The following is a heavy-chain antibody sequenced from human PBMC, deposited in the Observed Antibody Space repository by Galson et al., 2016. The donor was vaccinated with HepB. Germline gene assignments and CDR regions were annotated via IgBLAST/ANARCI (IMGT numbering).Heavy chain of an antibody. CDR1: GFGFSTYG. D-gene: IGHD6-6*01. J-gene: IGHJ6*02. CDR3: AKDRIAARPDPSNYYYFYGMDV. Sequence: SLRLSCAASGFGFSTYGMNWVRQGPGKGLEWLSYITGSGGDTYYADSVKGRFPISRDNSKNTLFLQMNTLRAEDTALYYCAKDRIAARPDPSNYYYFYGMDVWGQGTTVTVSS. CDR2: ITGSGGDT. V-gene: IGHV3-23*01.